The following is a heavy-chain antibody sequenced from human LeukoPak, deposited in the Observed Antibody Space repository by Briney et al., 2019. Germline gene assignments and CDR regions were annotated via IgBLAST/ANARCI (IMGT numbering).Heavy chain of an antibody. V-gene: IGHV1-18*01. Sequence: ASVKVSCKASGSTFTSYGTSWVRQAPGQGLEWMGWISAYNGNANYAQKLQGRVTMTTDTSTSTANMGIRSRRSEETAVYYCARDKSTIFGDSRYYFDCWAREPWSPSPQ. D-gene: IGHD3-3*01. CDR2: ISAYNGNA. CDR1: GSTFTSYG. J-gene: IGHJ4*02. CDR3: ARDKSTIFGDSRYYFDC.